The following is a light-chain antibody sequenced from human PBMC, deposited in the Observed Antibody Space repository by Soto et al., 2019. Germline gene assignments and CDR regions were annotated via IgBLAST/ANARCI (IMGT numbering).Light chain of an antibody. J-gene: IGKJ1*01. V-gene: IGKV3-20*01. Sequence: SPLPLSFSPGARATLSCRASQSVISSYLAWYQQKPGQAPRLLIYGASSRATGIPDRFSGSGSGTDFTLTISRLEPEDFAVYYCQQYDSSPLTFGQGTKVEIK. CDR1: QSVISSY. CDR3: QQYDSSPLT. CDR2: GAS.